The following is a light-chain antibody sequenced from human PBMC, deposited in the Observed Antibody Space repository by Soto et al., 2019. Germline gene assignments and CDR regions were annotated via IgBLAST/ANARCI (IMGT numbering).Light chain of an antibody. V-gene: IGLV2-14*01. J-gene: IGLJ3*02. CDR1: SSDVGAYNY. CDR2: EVT. CDR3: SSYASSSTWV. Sequence: QSVLTQPASVSGSPGQSITISCTGTSSDVGAYNYVSWYQQHPGKVPKLMVYEVTNRPSGVSNRFSGSKSGNTASLTISGLRAEDEADYYCSSYASSSTWVFGGGTKVTVL.